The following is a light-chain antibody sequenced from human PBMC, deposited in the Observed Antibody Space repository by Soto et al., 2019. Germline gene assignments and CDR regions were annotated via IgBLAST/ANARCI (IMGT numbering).Light chain of an antibody. V-gene: IGLV1-51*02. CDR1: SSNIGYNY. Sequence: QSALTQPPSVSAAPGQKVTISCSGSSSNIGYNYVSWYQQLQGTAPKLLIYENNKRPSEIPDRFSASKSGSSDTLGITGLQTGDEADYYCGRWDSSLSAWVFGGGSKLTVL. CDR2: ENN. J-gene: IGLJ3*02. CDR3: GRWDSSLSAWV.